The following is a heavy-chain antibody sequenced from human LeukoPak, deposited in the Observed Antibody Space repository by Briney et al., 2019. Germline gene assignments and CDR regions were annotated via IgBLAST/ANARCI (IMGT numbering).Heavy chain of an antibody. CDR2: IRGTGSST. CDR1: GFSFSNYA. V-gene: IGHV3-23*01. CDR3: AKGTLSIWPVPFDF. D-gene: IGHD1/OR15-1a*01. J-gene: IGHJ3*01. Sequence: QPGGSLRLSCAASGFSFSNYAMAWVRQGPGKGLELVSTIRGTGSSTNYADSVEGRFTISRDNSRNTLFLQMNSLRGEDTAVYFCAKGTLSIWPVPFDFWGQGTLVTVSS.